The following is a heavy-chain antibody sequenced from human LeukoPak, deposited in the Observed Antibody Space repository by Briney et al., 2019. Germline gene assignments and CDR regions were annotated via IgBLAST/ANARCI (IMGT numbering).Heavy chain of an antibody. V-gene: IGHV4-30-2*01. J-gene: IGHJ4*02. CDR1: GGSISSGGYS. CDR3: ARGGDSSGYYRY. D-gene: IGHD3-22*01. CDR2: IYHSGST. Sequence: PSQTLSLTCAVSGGSISSGGYSWSWIRQPPGKGLEWIGYIYHSGSTYYNPSLKSRVTISVDRSKNQFSLKLSSVTAADTAVYYCARGGDSSGYYRYWGQGTLVTVSS.